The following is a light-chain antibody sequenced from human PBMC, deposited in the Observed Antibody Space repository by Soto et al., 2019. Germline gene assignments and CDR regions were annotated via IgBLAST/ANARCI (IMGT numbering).Light chain of an antibody. CDR2: EVT. Sequence: QSALTQPPSASGSPGQSVTISCTGTCSDVGAYNYVCWYQQHPGKAPKLIISEVTKRPSGVPDRFSGSKSGNTASLTVTGLQAEDEADYYCSSYAGSNNPWVFGGGTKLTVL. CDR1: CSDVGAYNY. V-gene: IGLV2-8*01. CDR3: SSYAGSNNPWV. J-gene: IGLJ3*02.